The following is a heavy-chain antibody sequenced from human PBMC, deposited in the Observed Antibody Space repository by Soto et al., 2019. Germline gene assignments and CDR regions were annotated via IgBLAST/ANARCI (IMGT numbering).Heavy chain of an antibody. CDR3: ARWDHVATHSES. CDR1: GASGTISY. J-gene: IGHJ5*02. Sequence: PSGSLDIGCTVCGASGTISYWTVIRKPHGKGLEWIGYIYYRGSTNYNPSLKSRVTISEDTSKNQFSLRLSSVNAADTAVYYCARWDHVATHSESWGQGTLVTAPQ. V-gene: IGHV4-59*02. CDR2: IYYRGST. D-gene: IGHD5-12*01.